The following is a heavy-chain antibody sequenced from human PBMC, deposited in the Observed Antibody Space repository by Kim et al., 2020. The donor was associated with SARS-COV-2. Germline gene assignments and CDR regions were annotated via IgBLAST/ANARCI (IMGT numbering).Heavy chain of an antibody. J-gene: IGHJ4*02. CDR3: ARVGITMPGNDY. CDR1: GFTVSSSF. V-gene: IGHV3-66*01. D-gene: IGHD6-19*01. CDR2: IYSDGNR. Sequence: GGSLRLSCAVSGFTVSSSFMTWVRQAPGKGLEWVSIIYSDGNRYYTDSVQDRFTISRDNSKNTLDLQMNNLRAEDTAVYYCARVGITMPGNDYWGQGTLVTVSS.